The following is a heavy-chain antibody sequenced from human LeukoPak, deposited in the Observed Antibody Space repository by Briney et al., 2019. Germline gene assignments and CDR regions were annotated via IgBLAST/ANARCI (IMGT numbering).Heavy chain of an antibody. D-gene: IGHD2-15*01. Sequence: GSLRLSCAASGFTFSSYAMTWIRQPPGKGLEWIGSIYYSGSTYYNPSLKSRVTISVDTSKNQFSLKLSSVTAADTAVYYCARGGRVVVVAATRPLRFDPWGQGTLVTVSS. J-gene: IGHJ5*02. CDR2: IYYSGST. CDR3: ARGGRVVVVAATRPLRFDP. CDR1: GFTFSSYA. V-gene: IGHV4-39*07.